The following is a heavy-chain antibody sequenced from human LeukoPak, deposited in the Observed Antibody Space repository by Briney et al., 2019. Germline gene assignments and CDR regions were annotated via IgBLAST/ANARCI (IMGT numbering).Heavy chain of an antibody. CDR2: IYPGDSGT. D-gene: IGHD6-6*01. CDR1: GYSFTSYW. J-gene: IGHJ6*03. Sequence: GESLKISCKGSGYSFTSYWIGWGRQMPGKRLEWMGIIYPGDSGTRYRPSFQGQVTISADKSISTAYLQWSSLKASDPAMYYCARLVDYYYFYMDVWGKGSTVTVSS. V-gene: IGHV5-51*01. CDR3: ARLVDYYYFYMDV.